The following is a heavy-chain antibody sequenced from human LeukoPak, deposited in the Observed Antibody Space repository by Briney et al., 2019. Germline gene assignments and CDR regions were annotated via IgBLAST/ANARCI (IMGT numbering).Heavy chain of an antibody. D-gene: IGHD2-15*01. CDR3: ARGLGSCDCSELTWPMISF. CDR1: GYTFTNYE. Sequence: ASVKVSCKASGYTFTNYEINWVRQATGHGLEWMGWMNPNSGDTAYAQKFQGRITMTRSTSITTAYMELSGLRSEDTAVYYCARGLGSCDCSELTWPMISFWGQGTQVTVSS. CDR2: MNPNSGDT. V-gene: IGHV1-8*01. J-gene: IGHJ4*02.